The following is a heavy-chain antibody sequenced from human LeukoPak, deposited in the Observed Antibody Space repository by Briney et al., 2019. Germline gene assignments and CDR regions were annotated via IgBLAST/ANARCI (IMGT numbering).Heavy chain of an antibody. J-gene: IGHJ3*02. CDR1: GGSISSGGYS. CDR2: IYYSGST. V-gene: IGHV4-30-4*01. D-gene: IGHD2-15*01. CDR3: ARDLRCSGGSCYDKEKAFDI. Sequence: PSETLSLTCAVSGGSISSGGYSWSWIRQPPGTGLEWLGYIYYSGSTYYNPSLKSRVTISVDTSKNQFSLKLSSVTAADTAVYYCARDLRCSGGSCYDKEKAFDIWGQGTMVTVSS.